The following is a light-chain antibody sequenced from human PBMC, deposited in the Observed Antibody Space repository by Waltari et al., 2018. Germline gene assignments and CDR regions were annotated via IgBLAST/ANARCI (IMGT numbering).Light chain of an antibody. V-gene: IGLV1-44*01. J-gene: IGLJ3*02. CDR1: SSNIGSNP. CDR3: ATWDESLRGRV. CDR2: GGN. Sequence: QSVLTQPPSTSATPGQRVTISCSGSSSNIGSNPVSWFQQLPGTAPKLLIDGGNGRPSGVSDRVAGSTSGTSASLAISGLQSEDEADYYCATWDESLRGRVFGGGTKLTVL.